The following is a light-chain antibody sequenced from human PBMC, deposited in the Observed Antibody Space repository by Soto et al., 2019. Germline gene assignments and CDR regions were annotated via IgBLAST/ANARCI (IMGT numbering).Light chain of an antibody. CDR1: ALPKQY. CDR2: KDS. J-gene: IGLJ2*01. V-gene: IGLV3-25*03. CDR3: QSADSSGTYYSVV. Sequence: SYELTQPPSVSVSPGQTARITCSGDALPKQYAYWYQQKPGQAPVLVIYKDSERPSGIPERFSGSSSGTTVTLTISGVRAEDEADYYCQSADSSGTYYSVVFGGGTKLTVL.